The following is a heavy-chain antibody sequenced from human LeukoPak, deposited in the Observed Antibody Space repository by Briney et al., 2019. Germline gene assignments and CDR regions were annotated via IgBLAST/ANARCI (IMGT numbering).Heavy chain of an antibody. J-gene: IGHJ4*02. CDR3: ARGDYGSGSYYGY. D-gene: IGHD3-10*01. Sequence: PSETLSLTCTVSGYSISSGYYWAWIRQPPGKGLEWIGSIYHSGSTYYNPSLKSRVTISVDTSKNQFSLKLSSVTAADTAVYYCARGDYGSGSYYGYWGQGTLVTVSS. CDR1: GYSISSGYY. CDR2: IYHSGST. V-gene: IGHV4-38-2*02.